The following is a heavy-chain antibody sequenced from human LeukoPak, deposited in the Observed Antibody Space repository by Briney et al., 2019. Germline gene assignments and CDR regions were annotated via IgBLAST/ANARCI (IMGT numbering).Heavy chain of an antibody. D-gene: IGHD3-22*01. CDR2: IYTSGST. CDR1: GGSISIYY. Sequence: SETLSLTCTVSGGSISIYYWSWIRQPAGKGLEWIGRIYTSGSTNYNPSLKSRVTMSVDTSKNQFSLKLSSVTAADTAVYYCARVGNYYDSSGYYYFDYWGQGTLVTVFS. CDR3: ARVGNYYDSSGYYYFDY. V-gene: IGHV4-4*07. J-gene: IGHJ4*02.